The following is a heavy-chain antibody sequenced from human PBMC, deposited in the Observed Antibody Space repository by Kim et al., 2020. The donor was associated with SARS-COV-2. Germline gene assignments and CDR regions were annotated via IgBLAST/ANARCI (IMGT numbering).Heavy chain of an antibody. CDR3: AKSPHYYYYYGMDV. Sequence: GGSLRLSCAASGFTFSSYSMSWVRQAPGKGLEWVSVIYSDGSSTYYADSVKGRFTISRDNSKNTLYLQMNSLRAEDTAVYYCAKSPHYYYYYGMDVWGQGKPVTVSS. J-gene: IGHJ6*02. CDR1: GFTFSSYS. V-gene: IGHV3-23*03. CDR2: IYSDGSST.